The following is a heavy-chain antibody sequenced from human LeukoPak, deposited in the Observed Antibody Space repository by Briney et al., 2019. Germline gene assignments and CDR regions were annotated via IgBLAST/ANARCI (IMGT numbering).Heavy chain of an antibody. V-gene: IGHV3-23*01. Sequence: PGGSLRLSCAASGFTFSSFGMHWVRQAPGKGLEWVSAISGSGGSTYYADSVKGRFTISRDNSKNTLYLQMNSLRAEDTAVYYCAKDHASSGYPFDYWGQGTLVTVSS. J-gene: IGHJ4*02. D-gene: IGHD3-22*01. CDR1: GFTFSSFG. CDR3: AKDHASSGYPFDY. CDR2: ISGSGGST.